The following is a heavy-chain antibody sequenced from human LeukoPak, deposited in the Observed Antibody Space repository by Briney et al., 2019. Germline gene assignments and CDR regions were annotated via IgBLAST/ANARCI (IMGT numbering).Heavy chain of an antibody. CDR3: AKVHSSGWYEVDY. CDR1: GFTFSSYA. CDR2: ISGGGGST. D-gene: IGHD6-19*01. Sequence: GGSLRLSCAASGFTFSSYAMSWVRQAPGKGLEWVSAISGGGGSTYYADSVKGRFTISRDNSKNTLYLQMDSLRAEDTAVYYCAKVHSSGWYEVDYWGQGTLVTVSS. J-gene: IGHJ4*02. V-gene: IGHV3-23*01.